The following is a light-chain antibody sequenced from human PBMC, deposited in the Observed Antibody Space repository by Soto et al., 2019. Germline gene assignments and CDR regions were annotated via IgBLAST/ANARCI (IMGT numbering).Light chain of an antibody. J-gene: IGKJ4*01. CDR1: ESVGHY. CDR2: HTS. Sequence: VKQSASTLPLAEEERATLSCRASESVGHYVAWYQHKPGKGPRLLIYHTSDRATGVPARFSGSGSGTDFTLTVSGLRAEDVEIYYCHQYFRSPRSFGGGTKVDIK. CDR3: HQYFRSPRS. V-gene: IGKV3-11*01.